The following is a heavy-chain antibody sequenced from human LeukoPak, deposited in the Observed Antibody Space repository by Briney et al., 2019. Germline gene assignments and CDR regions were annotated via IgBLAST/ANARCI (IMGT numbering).Heavy chain of an antibody. D-gene: IGHD2-2*01. V-gene: IGHV4-30-4*01. CDR2: IYYSGST. Sequence: SETLSLTCTVSGGSISSGDYYWSWIRQPPGKGLEWIGYIYYSGSTYYNPSLKSRVTISVDTSKNQFSLKLSSVTAADTAVYYCARHSRYCSSTSCYSGYFQHWGQGTLVTVSS. CDR1: GGSISSGDYY. J-gene: IGHJ1*01. CDR3: ARHSRYCSSTSCYSGYFQH.